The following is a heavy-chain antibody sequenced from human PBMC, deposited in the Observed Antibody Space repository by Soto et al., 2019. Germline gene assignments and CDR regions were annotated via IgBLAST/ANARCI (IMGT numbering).Heavy chain of an antibody. CDR3: TRGRPLPSMNTGDEPLDI. CDR1: GFTFSNYA. J-gene: IGHJ3*02. V-gene: IGHV3-30*03. CDR2: MSFDGTR. D-gene: IGHD3-16*01. Sequence: QVQLVESGGGVVQPGTSLTLSCAASGFTFSNYAMHWVRQAPGKGLEWVAAMSFDGTRYYAHSVKGRSTISRDSARNTVFLQTSGLRVDDTALYYCTRGRPLPSMNTGDEPLDIWGQGTMVTVSS.